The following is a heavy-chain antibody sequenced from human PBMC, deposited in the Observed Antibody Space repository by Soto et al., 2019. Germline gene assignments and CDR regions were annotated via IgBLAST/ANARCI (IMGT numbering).Heavy chain of an antibody. CDR1: GYTFSSYG. D-gene: IGHD2-21*01. CDR3: ARVVGDSDFRAADY. V-gene: IGHV1-18*04. CDR2: IRAYNGET. J-gene: IGHJ4*02. Sequence: QVKLVQSGAEVKKPGASVKVSCKGSGYTFSSYGISWVRQAPGRGLKWMGWIRAYNGETEYVEKVLRRVTMTTDTSTTTGYMERRSLRSDDTAVYYCARVVGDSDFRAADYWGQGTLVTVSS.